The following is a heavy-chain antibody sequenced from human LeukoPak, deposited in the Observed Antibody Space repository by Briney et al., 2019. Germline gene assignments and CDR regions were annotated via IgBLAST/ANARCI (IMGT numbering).Heavy chain of an antibody. CDR3: ASSSFWDNWFDP. V-gene: IGHV1-2*02. Sequence: ASVKVSCKASGYTFTGYYMHWVRQAPGQGLEWMGWINPNSGGTNYAQKFQGRVTMTRDTSISTAYMELSRLRADDTAVYYCASSSFWDNWFDPWGRGTLVTVSS. CDR2: INPNSGGT. CDR1: GYTFTGYY. J-gene: IGHJ5*02. D-gene: IGHD3-16*01.